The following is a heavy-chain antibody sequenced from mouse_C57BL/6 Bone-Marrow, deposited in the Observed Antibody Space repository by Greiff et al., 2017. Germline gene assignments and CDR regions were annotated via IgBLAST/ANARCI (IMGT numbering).Heavy chain of an antibody. CDR3: ARAADYIRY. CDR2: INPSSGYT. J-gene: IGHJ2*01. V-gene: IGHV1-7*01. CDR1: GYTFTSYW. D-gene: IGHD1-3*01. Sequence: VQLQQSGAELAKPGASVKLSCKASGYTFTSYWMHWVQQRPGQGLEWIGYINPSSGYTKYNQKFKDKAPLTADKSSSPAYMQLSSLKYEDFAGYYGARAADYIRYWGQGTTLTVSS.